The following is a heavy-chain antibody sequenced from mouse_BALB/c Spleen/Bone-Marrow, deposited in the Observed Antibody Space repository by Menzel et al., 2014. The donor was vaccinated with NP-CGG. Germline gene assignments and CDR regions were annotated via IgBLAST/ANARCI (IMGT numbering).Heavy chain of an antibody. V-gene: IGHV3-1*02. CDR2: IHYRGNT. D-gene: IGHD1-1*01. Sequence: EVKLEESGPDLVKPSQSVSLTCTVTAYSITSGYGWHWIRQFPGNRLEWMGYIHYRGNTDYNPSLKSRISITRDTSKNQFFLQLNSLTTEDTATYYCTRETAIVADFDYWGQGTTLTVSS. CDR3: TRETAIVADFDY. J-gene: IGHJ2*01. CDR1: AYSITSGYG.